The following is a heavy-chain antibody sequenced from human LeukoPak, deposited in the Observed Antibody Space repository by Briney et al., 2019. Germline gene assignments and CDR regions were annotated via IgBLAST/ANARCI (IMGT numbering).Heavy chain of an antibody. CDR2: TYYRSKWSN. CDR3: VRDNKGIAVSAAFDI. J-gene: IGHJ3*02. CDR1: GDSFSSNSAA. Sequence: SQTLSLTCAISGDSFSSNSAAWNWIRQSPSRGLEWLGRTYYRSKWSNDYAVSVKGRIMINPDTSKNQFSLQLTSVTPEDTAVYYCVRDNKGIAVSAAFDIWGQGTMVTVSS. V-gene: IGHV6-1*01. D-gene: IGHD6-19*01.